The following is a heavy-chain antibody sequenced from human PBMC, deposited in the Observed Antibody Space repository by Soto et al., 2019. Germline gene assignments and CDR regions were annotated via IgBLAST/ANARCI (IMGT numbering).Heavy chain of an antibody. CDR2: ISGGGSYI. J-gene: IGHJ6*02. CDR3: ARDSDCHSTSCFFPPHV. Sequence: GGSLRLSCPASGFTFSDENMSWVRQVPGKGLEWVSGISGGGSYIFYADSVQGRFSISRDNPKNSLFLEMNSLGVEDTAVYYCARDSDCHSTSCFFPPHVWGQGTTVTVSS. V-gene: IGHV3-21*06. D-gene: IGHD2-2*01. CDR1: GFTFSDEN.